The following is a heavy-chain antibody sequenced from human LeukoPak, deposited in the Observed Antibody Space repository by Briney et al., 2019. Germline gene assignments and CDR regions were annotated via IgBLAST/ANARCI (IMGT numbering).Heavy chain of an antibody. CDR2: IYYSGST. CDR1: GGSISSGDYY. Sequence: PSETLSLTCTVSGGSISSGDYYWSWIRQPPGKGLEWIGYIYYSGSTYYNPSLKSRVTISVDTSKNQFSLKLSSVTAADTAVYYCAREVVDGSGSYYNRGPDYWGQGTLVTVSS. CDR3: AREVVDGSGSYYNRGPDY. J-gene: IGHJ4*02. D-gene: IGHD3-10*01. V-gene: IGHV4-30-4*08.